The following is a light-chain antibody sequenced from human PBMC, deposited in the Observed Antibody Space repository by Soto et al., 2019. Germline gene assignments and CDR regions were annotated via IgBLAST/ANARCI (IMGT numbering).Light chain of an antibody. Sequence: EIVLTQSPGTLSLYPGERATLSCRASQSVRNNFLVWYQQKAGQAPRRLIFGASIRANGIQDRFSGSGSGTDFTLTISSLEPADFTVYYCQQYGSSPTTFGQGTRLEIK. J-gene: IGKJ5*01. CDR2: GAS. CDR1: QSVRNNF. CDR3: QQYGSSPTT. V-gene: IGKV3-20*01.